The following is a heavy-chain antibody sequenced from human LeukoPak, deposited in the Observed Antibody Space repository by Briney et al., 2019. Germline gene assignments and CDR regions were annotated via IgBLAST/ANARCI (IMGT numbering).Heavy chain of an antibody. Sequence: GGSLRLSCAASGFTFSDYYMSWIRQAPGKGLEWVSVTYSGGSTYYADSVKGRFTISRDNSKNTLYLQLKSLRAEDTAVYYCAREAYYYASGNYYYYGLDVWGQGTTVTVSS. CDR2: TYSGGST. V-gene: IGHV3-66*01. J-gene: IGHJ6*02. D-gene: IGHD3-10*01. CDR1: GFTFSDYY. CDR3: AREAYYYASGNYYYYGLDV.